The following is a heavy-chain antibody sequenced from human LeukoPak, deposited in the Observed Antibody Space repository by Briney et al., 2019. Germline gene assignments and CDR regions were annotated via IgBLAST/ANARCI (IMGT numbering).Heavy chain of an antibody. CDR2: INHSGST. D-gene: IGHD5-18*01. J-gene: IGHJ4*02. CDR1: GGSFSGYY. V-gene: IGHV4-34*01. Sequence: SETLSLTCAVYGGSFSGYYWSWIRQPPGKGLEWIGEINHSGSTNYNAALKSRVIISVDTSKNQFSLKLSSVTAADTAVYSCARDSPEWIPDYWGQGTLVTVSS. CDR3: ARDSPEWIPDY.